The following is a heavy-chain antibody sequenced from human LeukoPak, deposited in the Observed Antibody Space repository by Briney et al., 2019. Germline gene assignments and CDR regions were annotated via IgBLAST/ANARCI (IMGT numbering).Heavy chain of an antibody. CDR1: GGSISSYY. CDR2: IYTSGST. D-gene: IGHD1-26*01. J-gene: IGHJ4*02. CDR3: ARERYDEVGATPFDY. Sequence: PSETLSLTCTVSGGSISSYYWSWIRQPAGEGLEWIGRIYTSGSTNYNPSLKSRVTMSVDTSKNQFSLKLSSVTAADTAVYYCARERYDEVGATPFDYWGQGTLVTVSS. V-gene: IGHV4-4*07.